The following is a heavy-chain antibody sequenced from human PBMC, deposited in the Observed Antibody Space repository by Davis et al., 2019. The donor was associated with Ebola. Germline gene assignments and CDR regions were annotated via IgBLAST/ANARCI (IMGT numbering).Heavy chain of an antibody. V-gene: IGHV4-39*01. J-gene: IGHJ4*02. D-gene: IGHD6-13*01. CDR3: ARGRVAAAGSNEIDY. CDR2: IYYSGST. CDR1: GGSIGSSSYN. Sequence: MPGGSLRLSCAVSGGSIGSSSYNWGWIRQPPGKGLEWIGNIYYSGSTYYNPSLKSRVTISVDTSENRLFLKLTSVTAADTGVYNCARGRVAAAGSNEIDYWGQGTLVSVSS.